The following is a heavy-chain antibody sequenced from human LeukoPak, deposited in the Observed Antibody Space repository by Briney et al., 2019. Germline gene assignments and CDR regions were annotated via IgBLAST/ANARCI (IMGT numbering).Heavy chain of an antibody. CDR1: GYTLTELS. CDR3: ATGFFLEGATVLDY. Sequence: ASVKVSCKVSGYTLTELSMHWVRQAPGKGLEWMGGFDPGDGETIYAQKFQGRVTMTEDTSTDTAYMELSSLRSEDTAVYYCATGFFLEGATVLDYWGQGTLVTVSS. V-gene: IGHV1-24*01. J-gene: IGHJ4*02. D-gene: IGHD1-26*01. CDR2: FDPGDGET.